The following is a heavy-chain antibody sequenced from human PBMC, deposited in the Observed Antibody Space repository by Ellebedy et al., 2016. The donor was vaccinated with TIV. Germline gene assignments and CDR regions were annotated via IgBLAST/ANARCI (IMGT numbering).Heavy chain of an antibody. CDR2: LDPDDGET. D-gene: IGHD6-19*01. CDR1: GYTLTELS. J-gene: IGHJ4*02. CDR3: ATDWIAVAGRSFDY. Sequence: ASVKVSCKVSGYTLTELSMHWVRQAPGKGLEWMGGLDPDDGETIYAQKFKGRVTMTEDTSTDTAYMELSSLRSEDTAVYYCATDWIAVAGRSFDYWGQGTLVTVSS. V-gene: IGHV1-24*01.